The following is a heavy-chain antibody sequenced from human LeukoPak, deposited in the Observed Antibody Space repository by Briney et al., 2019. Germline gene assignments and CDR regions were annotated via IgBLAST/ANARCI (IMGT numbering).Heavy chain of an antibody. V-gene: IGHV3-23*01. Sequence: GGSLRLSCAASGFTFSTYAMSWVRQAPGKGLEWVSAIGTSGDTTYYADSVKGRFTISRDNSKNTLYLQMNSLRAEDTAVYYCAKDPTLAATPKYFQHWGQGTLVTVSS. D-gene: IGHD2-15*01. CDR3: AKDPTLAATPKYFQH. CDR1: GFTFSTYA. CDR2: IGTSGDTT. J-gene: IGHJ1*01.